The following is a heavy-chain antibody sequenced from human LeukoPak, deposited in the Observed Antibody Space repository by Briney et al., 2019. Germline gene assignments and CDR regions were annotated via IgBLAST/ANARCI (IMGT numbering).Heavy chain of an antibody. CDR2: IWYDGSNK. CDR1: GSTFSSYG. J-gene: IGHJ4*02. D-gene: IGHD6-19*01. CDR3: ARERQGIAEAGYFDY. V-gene: IGHV3-33*01. Sequence: PGRSLRLSCAASGSTFSSYGMHWVRQAPGKGLEWVAVIWYDGSNKYYADSVKGRFTISRDNSKNTLYLQMNSLRAEDTAVYYCARERQGIAEAGYFDYWGQGTLVTVSP.